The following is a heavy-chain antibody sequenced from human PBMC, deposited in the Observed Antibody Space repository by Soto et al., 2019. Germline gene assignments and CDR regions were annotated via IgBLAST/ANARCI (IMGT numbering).Heavy chain of an antibody. J-gene: IGHJ6*02. V-gene: IGHV1-46*01. CDR3: ARVVSPMDYDSSGYYYHYYYYGMDV. D-gene: IGHD3-22*01. Sequence: ASVKVSCKASGYTFTSYYMHWVRQAPGQGLEWMGIINPSGGSTSYAQKFQGRVTMTRDTSTSTVYMELSSLRSEDTAVYYRARVVSPMDYDSSGYYYHYYYYGMDVWGQGTTVTVSS. CDR2: INPSGGST. CDR1: GYTFTSYY.